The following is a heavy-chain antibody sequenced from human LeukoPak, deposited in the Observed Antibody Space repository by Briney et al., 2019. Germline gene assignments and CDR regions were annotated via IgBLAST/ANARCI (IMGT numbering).Heavy chain of an antibody. Sequence: ASVKVSCKASGYTFSNYYIHWVRQGPGQDLEWMGIINPNVGSASYAQKFQDRVTMTSDTSTSTVYMDLSSLRSEDTAVYYCARGGVGGNSVSFYYFDYWGQGTLVTVSS. D-gene: IGHD1-26*01. J-gene: IGHJ4*02. CDR3: ARGGVGGNSVSFYYFDY. V-gene: IGHV1-46*01. CDR2: INPNVGSA. CDR1: GYTFSNYY.